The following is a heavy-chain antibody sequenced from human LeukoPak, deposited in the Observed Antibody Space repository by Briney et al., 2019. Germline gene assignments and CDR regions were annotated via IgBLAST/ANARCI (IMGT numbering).Heavy chain of an antibody. CDR3: ARDRARGLLWFGPGPDPDAFDI. CDR2: INHSGST. CDR1: GGSFSGYY. V-gene: IGHV4-34*01. D-gene: IGHD3-10*01. J-gene: IGHJ3*02. Sequence: SETLSLTCAVYGGSFSGYYWSWIRQPPGKGLEWIGEINHSGSTNYNPSLKSRVTISVDTSKNQFSLKLSSVTAADTAVYYCARDRARGLLWFGPGPDPDAFDIWGQGTMVTVSS.